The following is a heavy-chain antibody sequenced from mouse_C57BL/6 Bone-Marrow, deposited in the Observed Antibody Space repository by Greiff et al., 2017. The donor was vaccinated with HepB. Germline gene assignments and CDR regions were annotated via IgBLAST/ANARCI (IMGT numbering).Heavy chain of an antibody. D-gene: IGHD1-1*01. V-gene: IGHV1-81*01. CDR3: ARSLLLRYPYFDY. CDR1: GYTFTSYG. Sequence: QVHVKQSGAELARPGASVKLSCKASGYTFTSYGISWVKQRTGQGLEWIGEIYPRSGNTYYNEKFKGKATLTADKSSSTAYMELRSLTSEDSAVYFCARSLLLRYPYFDYWGQGTTLTVSS. CDR2: IYPRSGNT. J-gene: IGHJ2*01.